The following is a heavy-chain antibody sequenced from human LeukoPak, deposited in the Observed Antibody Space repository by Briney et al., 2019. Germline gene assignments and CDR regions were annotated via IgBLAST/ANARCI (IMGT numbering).Heavy chain of an antibody. CDR2: IYYSGST. J-gene: IGHJ3*02. CDR1: GGSISSYY. CDR3: ARDGSSWFLGAFDI. Sequence: SETLSLTCTVSGGSISSYYWSWIRQPPGKGLEWIGYIYYSGSTNYNPSLKSRVTISVDTSKNQFSLKLSSVTAADTAVYYCARDGSSWFLGAFDIWGQGTMVTVSS. V-gene: IGHV4-59*01. D-gene: IGHD6-13*01.